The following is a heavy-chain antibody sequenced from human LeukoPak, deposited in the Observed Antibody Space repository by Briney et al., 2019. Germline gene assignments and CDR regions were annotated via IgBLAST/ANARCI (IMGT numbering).Heavy chain of an antibody. CDR3: ARLSRLRYYYYMDV. CDR1: GGSFSGYY. V-gene: IGHV4-34*01. J-gene: IGHJ6*03. Sequence: SETLSLTCAVYGGSFSGYYWSWIRQPPGKGLEWIGEINHSGSTNYNPSLKSRVTISVDTSKNQFSLKLSSVTAADTAVYYCARLSRLRYYYYMDVWGKGTTVTISS. CDR2: INHSGST.